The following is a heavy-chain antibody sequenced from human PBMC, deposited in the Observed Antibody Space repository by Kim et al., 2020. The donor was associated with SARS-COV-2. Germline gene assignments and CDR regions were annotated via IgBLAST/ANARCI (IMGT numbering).Heavy chain of an antibody. J-gene: IGHJ4*02. D-gene: IGHD3-16*01. CDR1: GFTVNDNS. CDR3: VGGPTRHYV. V-gene: IGHV3-53*01. Sequence: GGSLRLSCAVSGFTVNDNSMSWVRQAPGRGLEWISIIYGGDSTYYADSVKGRFTISRDNSKNTLDLRMNSLRVEDTAVYYCVGGPTRHYVWGRGTQVIVSS. CDR2: IYGGDST.